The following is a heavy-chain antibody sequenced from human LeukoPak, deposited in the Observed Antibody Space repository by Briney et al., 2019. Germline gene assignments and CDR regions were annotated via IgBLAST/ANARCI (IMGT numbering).Heavy chain of an antibody. Sequence: GGSLRLSCAASGFTVSSNYMSWVRQAPGKGLEWVSVIYSGGSTYYADSVKGRFTISRDNSKNTLYLQMNSLRAEDTAVYYCARYNWNDVNFDYWGQGTTVTVSS. CDR1: GFTVSSNY. D-gene: IGHD1-20*01. CDR3: ARYNWNDVNFDY. J-gene: IGHJ4*03. V-gene: IGHV3-53*01. CDR2: IYSGGST.